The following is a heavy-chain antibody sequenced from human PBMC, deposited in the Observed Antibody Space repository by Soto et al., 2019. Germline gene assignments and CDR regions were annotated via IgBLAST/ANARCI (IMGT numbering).Heavy chain of an antibody. J-gene: IGHJ6*02. D-gene: IGHD6-6*01. V-gene: IGHV4-30-4*01. CDR2: IYYSGST. Sequence: PSETLSLTCTVSGGSISSGDYYWSWIRQPPGKGLEWIGYIYYSGSTYYNPSLKSRVTISVDTSKNQFPLKLSSVTAADTAVYYCARGGRIAARPYYYYYGMDVWGQGTTVTVSS. CDR1: GGSISSGDYY. CDR3: ARGGRIAARPYYYYYGMDV.